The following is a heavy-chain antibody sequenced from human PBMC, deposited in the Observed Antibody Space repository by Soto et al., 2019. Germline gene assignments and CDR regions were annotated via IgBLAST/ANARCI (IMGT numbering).Heavy chain of an antibody. CDR2: ISPYNGTT. V-gene: IGHV1-18*04. CDR1: GYTFTTYG. J-gene: IGHJ6*02. CDR3: ARDGERDTGLNFYYYLHGMDA. D-gene: IGHD1-1*01. Sequence: ASVKVSCKASGYTFTTYGISWVRQAPGQGLERMGWISPYNGTTKYAEKFQGEMTMTTDTATSTAYMDLRSLRSDDTAVYYCARDGERDTGLNFYYYLHGMDAWGQGTRVTVS.